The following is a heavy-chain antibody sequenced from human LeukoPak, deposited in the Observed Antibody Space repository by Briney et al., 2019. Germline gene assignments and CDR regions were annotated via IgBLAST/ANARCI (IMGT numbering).Heavy chain of an antibody. J-gene: IGHJ3*02. D-gene: IGHD2-2*01. CDR1: GFTFSRYG. V-gene: IGHV3-30*02. CDR2: IWYDGKNDQ. CDR3: AKDRCSSSTCREAFEI. Sequence: GGSLRLSCAVSGFTFSRYGMHWIRQAPGQGMEWVAFIWYDGKNDQEYAESVKGRFTISRDNSKNTLYLQMNSLRTEDTAMYYCAKDRCSSSTCREAFEIWGQGTLVTVSS.